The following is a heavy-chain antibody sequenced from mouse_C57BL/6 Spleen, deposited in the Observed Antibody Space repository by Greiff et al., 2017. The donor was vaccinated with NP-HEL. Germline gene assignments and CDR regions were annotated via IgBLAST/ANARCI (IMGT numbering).Heavy chain of an antibody. D-gene: IGHD1-2*01. V-gene: IGHV1-55*01. Sequence: VQLQQSGAELVKPGASVKMSCKASGYTFTSYWITWVKQRPGQGLEWIGDIYPGSGSTNYNEKFKSKATLTVDTSSSTAYMQLSSLTSEASAVYYCAREYYGLFDYWGQGTTLTVSS. J-gene: IGHJ2*01. CDR3: AREYYGLFDY. CDR2: IYPGSGST. CDR1: GYTFTSYW.